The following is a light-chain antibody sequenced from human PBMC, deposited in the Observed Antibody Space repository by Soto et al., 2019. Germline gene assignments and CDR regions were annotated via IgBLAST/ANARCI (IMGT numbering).Light chain of an antibody. CDR2: GAS. Sequence: EIVMTQSPATLSVSPGERATLSCRASQSVSSNLAWYQQKPGQAPRLLIYGASTRTTGIPARFSGSGAGTEFTLTSSSLPSEDSAVYYWQQYNNWPRRTLGQGTKLEIK. V-gene: IGKV3-15*01. CDR1: QSVSSN. J-gene: IGKJ2*01. CDR3: QQYNNWPRRT.